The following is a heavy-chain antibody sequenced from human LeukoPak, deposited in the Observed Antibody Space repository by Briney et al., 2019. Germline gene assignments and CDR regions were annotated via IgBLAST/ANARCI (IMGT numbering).Heavy chain of an antibody. V-gene: IGHV3-30*04. CDR2: ISYDGSNK. J-gene: IGHJ4*02. Sequence: GGSLRLSCAASGFTFSSYAMHWVRQAPGKGLERVAVISYDGSNKYYADSVKGRFTISRDNSKNTLYLQMNSLRAEDTAVYYCARDILAYCGGDCSFDYCGQGTLVTVSS. CDR1: GFTFSSYA. CDR3: ARDILAYCGGDCSFDY. D-gene: IGHD2-21*02.